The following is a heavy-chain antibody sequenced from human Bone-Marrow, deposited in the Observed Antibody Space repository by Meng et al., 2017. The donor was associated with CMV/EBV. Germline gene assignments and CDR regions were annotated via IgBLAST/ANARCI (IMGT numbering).Heavy chain of an antibody. Sequence: GSLRLSCRVSGFSISSSHYYWGWIRQPPGKGLEWIGSIYYSGSSTYYNPSLKSRVTISVDTCKNQFSLKLSSVTAADTAVYYCARETGIFGWTGPERGIDYWGQGTLVTVSS. V-gene: IGHV4-39*07. CDR2: IYYSGSST. J-gene: IGHJ4*02. CDR1: GFSISSSHYY. CDR3: ARETGIFGWTGPERGIDY. D-gene: IGHD3/OR15-3a*01.